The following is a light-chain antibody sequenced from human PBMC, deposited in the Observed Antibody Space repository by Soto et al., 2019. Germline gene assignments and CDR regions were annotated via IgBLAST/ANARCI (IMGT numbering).Light chain of an antibody. CDR3: SSYTSSSTPADV. CDR1: SSDVGGYNY. CDR2: DVS. V-gene: IGLV2-14*01. J-gene: IGLJ1*01. Sequence: QSALTQPASVSGSPGQSITISCTGTSSDVGGYNYVSWYQQHPGKAPKLMIYDVSNRPPGVSNRFSGSKSGNTASLTISGLQAEDEADYYCSSYTSSSTPADVFGTGTKVTVL.